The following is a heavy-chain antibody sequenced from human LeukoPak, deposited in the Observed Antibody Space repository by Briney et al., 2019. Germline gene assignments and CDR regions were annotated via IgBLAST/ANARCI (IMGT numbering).Heavy chain of an antibody. J-gene: IGHJ4*01. D-gene: IGHD2-8*02. CDR3: ARGPPTGGGAYVGDY. CDR1: GFTFSSSA. Sequence: PGGSLRLSCAASGFTFSSSAMSWVRQVPGKGLEWVSRTDAGGSSTSYADSVRDRFSISRDNGKSTLYLQMNSLRVEDTAVYYCARGPPTGGGAYVGDYWGHGTLVTVSS. V-gene: IGHV3-74*01. CDR2: TDAGGSST.